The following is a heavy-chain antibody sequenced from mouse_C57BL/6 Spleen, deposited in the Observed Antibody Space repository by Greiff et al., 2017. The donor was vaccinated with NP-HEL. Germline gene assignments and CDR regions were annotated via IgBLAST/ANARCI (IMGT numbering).Heavy chain of an antibody. D-gene: IGHD1-1*01. J-gene: IGHJ4*01. CDR3: ARYYYGSPLRVMDY. CDR1: GYTFTSYW. Sequence: QVHVKQPGAELVKPGASVKLSCKASGYTFTSYWMQWVKQRPGQGLEWIGEIDPSDSYTNYNQKFKGKATLTVDTSSSTAYMQLSSLTSEDSAVYYCARYYYGSPLRVMDYWGQGTSVTVSS. CDR2: IDPSDSYT. V-gene: IGHV1-50*01.